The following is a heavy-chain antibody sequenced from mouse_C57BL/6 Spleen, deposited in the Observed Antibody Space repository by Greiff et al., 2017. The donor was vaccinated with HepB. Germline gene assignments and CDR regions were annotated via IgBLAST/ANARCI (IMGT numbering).Heavy chain of an antibody. J-gene: IGHJ3*01. D-gene: IGHD3-2*02. CDR3: GRGRLRVAY. V-gene: IGHV1-22*01. Sequence: EVQLQQSGPELVKPGASVKMSCKASGYTFTDYNMHWVKQSHGKSLEWTGYINLNNGGTSYNQKFKGKGTLTVNTSSSTAYMERRSLTWEDSAVYYCGRGRLRVAYWGQGALVTVSA. CDR2: INLNNGGT. CDR1: GYTFTDYN.